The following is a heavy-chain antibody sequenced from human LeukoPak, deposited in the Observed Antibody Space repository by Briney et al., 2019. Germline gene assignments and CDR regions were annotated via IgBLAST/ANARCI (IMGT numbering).Heavy chain of an antibody. V-gene: IGHV3-64D*06. CDR3: VIVRGYFDSSGSDY. Sequence: GGSLRLCCSASGFTFSSYTIHWDRQAPGKGLEFVSAITSNGGSAYYADSVKGRFTISRDNSKNTVYLQMSRLRAEDTAVYYCVIVRGYFDSSGSDYWGQGTLVTVSS. D-gene: IGHD3-9*01. J-gene: IGHJ4*02. CDR2: ITSNGGSA. CDR1: GFTFSSYT.